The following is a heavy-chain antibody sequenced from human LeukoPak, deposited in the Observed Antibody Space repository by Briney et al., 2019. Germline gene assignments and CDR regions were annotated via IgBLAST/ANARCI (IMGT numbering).Heavy chain of an antibody. CDR1: GGSISSGDYY. Sequence: SETLSLTCTVSGGSISSGDYYWSWIRQPPGKGLEWIGYIYYSGSTYYNPSLKSRVTISVDTSKNQFSLKLSSVTAADTAVYYCARVAVGDYGGYHFDYWGQGTLVTVSS. CDR3: ARVAVGDYGGYHFDY. J-gene: IGHJ4*02. D-gene: IGHD4-17*01. V-gene: IGHV4-30-4*01. CDR2: IYYSGST.